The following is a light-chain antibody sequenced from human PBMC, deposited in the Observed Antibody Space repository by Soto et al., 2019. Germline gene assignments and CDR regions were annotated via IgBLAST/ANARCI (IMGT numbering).Light chain of an antibody. Sequence: QSVLTQPPSVSAAPGQTVTISCSGSSSNIGNNYVSWYQQLPGTAPKLLIYENNKRPSEIPDRFSGSKSATSATLGITGLQTGDEADYYCGTWDSSLSGGIFGGGTKLTVL. CDR2: ENN. CDR1: SSNIGNNY. CDR3: GTWDSSLSGGI. J-gene: IGLJ2*01. V-gene: IGLV1-51*02.